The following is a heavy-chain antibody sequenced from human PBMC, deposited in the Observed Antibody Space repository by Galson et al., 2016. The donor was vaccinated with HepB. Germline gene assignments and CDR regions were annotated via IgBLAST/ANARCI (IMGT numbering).Heavy chain of an antibody. CDR2: IGGNGGTT. Sequence: SLRLSCAASGFTFSSFAMSWVRQAPGKGLEWVSSIGGNGGTTYYADSVRGHFTISRDNTNTTLFLQMDSLRVEDTAIYYCAKNPGNYVGWFDPWGQGTLVTVSS. CDR1: GFTFSSFA. J-gene: IGHJ5*02. V-gene: IGHV3-23*01. D-gene: IGHD1-1*01. CDR3: AKNPGNYVGWFDP.